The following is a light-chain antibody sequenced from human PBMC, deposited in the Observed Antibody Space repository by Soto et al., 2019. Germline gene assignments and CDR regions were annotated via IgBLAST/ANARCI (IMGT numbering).Light chain of an antibody. CDR3: QQYGSSPVT. Sequence: EIVLTQSPGTLSLSPGERATLSCRASQSVSSSYLAWYQQKPGQAPRLLIYGASSRATGIPDRFSGSGSGTDFTLTISRLEPEDFAVYYCQQYGSSPVTFGQGTKLQIK. J-gene: IGKJ2*01. V-gene: IGKV3-20*01. CDR2: GAS. CDR1: QSVSSSY.